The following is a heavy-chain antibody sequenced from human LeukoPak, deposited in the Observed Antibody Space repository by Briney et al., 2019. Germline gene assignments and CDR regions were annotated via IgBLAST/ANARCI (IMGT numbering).Heavy chain of an antibody. CDR1: GFTFSSYW. CDR3: AILWWHRVDY. Sequence: GSLRLSCAASGFTFSSYWMHWVRQAPGKGLVWVSRINSDGSSTGYADSVKGRFTISRDNARNTLYLQMNRLRAEDTAVYYCAILWWHRVDYWGQGTLVTVSS. CDR2: INSDGSST. D-gene: IGHD2-15*01. V-gene: IGHV3-74*01. J-gene: IGHJ4*02.